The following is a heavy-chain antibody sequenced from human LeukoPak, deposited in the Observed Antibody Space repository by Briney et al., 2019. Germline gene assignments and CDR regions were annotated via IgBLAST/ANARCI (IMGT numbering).Heavy chain of an antibody. CDR3: VRAAAASFDY. Sequence: GGSLRLSCAASGFTFSSYWMHWVRQAPGKGLVWVSRTNSDGSSISYADSVKGRFTISRDNAKNTLYLQVNSLRAEDTAVYYCVRAAAASFDYWGQGTLVTVSS. CDR2: TNSDGSSI. D-gene: IGHD6-13*01. CDR1: GFTFSSYW. J-gene: IGHJ4*02. V-gene: IGHV3-74*01.